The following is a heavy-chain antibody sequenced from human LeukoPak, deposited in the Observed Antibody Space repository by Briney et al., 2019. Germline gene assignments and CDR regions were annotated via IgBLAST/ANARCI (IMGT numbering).Heavy chain of an antibody. CDR2: ISSSGSTI. V-gene: IGHV3-48*04. Sequence: GGSLRLSCAASGFTFSSYWMSWVRQAPGKGLEWVSYISSSGSTIYCADSVKGRFTISRDNAKNSLYLQMNSLRAEDTAVYYCARDVAGVGAFDIWGQGTMVTVSS. D-gene: IGHD6-19*01. J-gene: IGHJ3*02. CDR3: ARDVAGVGAFDI. CDR1: GFTFSSYW.